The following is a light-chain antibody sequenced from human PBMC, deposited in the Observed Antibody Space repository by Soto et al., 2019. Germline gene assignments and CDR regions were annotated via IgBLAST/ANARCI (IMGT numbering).Light chain of an antibody. CDR1: SPQIGAGYD. V-gene: IGLV1-40*01. J-gene: IGLJ1*01. CDR3: QSYDSSLSGYV. CDR2: DNS. Sequence: LVTPPPPVSGAPGRRVTHPCPGGSPQIGAGYDVHWYQHLPGTVPKLLIFDNSNRPSGVPDRFSGSKSGTSASLAITGLQAEDEADYYCQSYDSSLSGYVFGTGTKVTVL.